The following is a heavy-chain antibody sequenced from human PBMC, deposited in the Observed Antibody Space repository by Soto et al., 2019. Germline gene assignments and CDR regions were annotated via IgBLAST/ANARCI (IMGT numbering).Heavy chain of an antibody. CDR3: ARDRKITMVRGVIIKNYYYYSMDV. CDR1: GYTFTGYY. D-gene: IGHD3-10*01. V-gene: IGHV1-2*04. CDR2: INPNSGGT. Sequence: ASLKVSCKASGYTFTGYYMHWVRQAPGQGLEWMGWINPNSGGTNYAQKFQGWVTMTRDTSISTAYMELSRLRSDDTAVYYCARDRKITMVRGVIIKNYYYYSMDVWGQGTTVTVSS. J-gene: IGHJ6*02.